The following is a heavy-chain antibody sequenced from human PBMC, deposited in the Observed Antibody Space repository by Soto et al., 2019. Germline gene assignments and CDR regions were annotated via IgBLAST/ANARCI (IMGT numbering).Heavy chain of an antibody. CDR2: IYHSGST. V-gene: IGHV4-4*02. D-gene: IGHD2-15*01. J-gene: IGHJ3*02. CDR1: GGSISSSNW. CDR3: ARDGCSGGGCYPGDAFDI. Sequence: PSETLSLTCAVSGGSISSSNWWSWVRQPPGKGLEWIGEIYHSGSTNYNPSLKSRVTISVDKSKNQFSLKLSSVTAADTAVYYCARDGCSGGGCYPGDAFDIWGQGTMVTVSS.